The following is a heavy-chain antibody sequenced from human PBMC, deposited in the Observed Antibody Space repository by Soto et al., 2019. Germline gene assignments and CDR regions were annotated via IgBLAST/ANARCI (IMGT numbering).Heavy chain of an antibody. V-gene: IGHV1-18*01. CDR3: ARGVDIVATMHFYYGMDV. D-gene: IGHD5-12*01. Sequence: ASVKVSCKASGYTFTSYGISWVRQAPGQGLEWMGWISAYNGKKNYAQKLQGRVTITTDKSTSTANKELRGLRSDDTALYYCARGVDIVATMHFYYGMDVWGQGTTVTVSS. J-gene: IGHJ6*02. CDR1: GYTFTSYG. CDR2: ISAYNGKK.